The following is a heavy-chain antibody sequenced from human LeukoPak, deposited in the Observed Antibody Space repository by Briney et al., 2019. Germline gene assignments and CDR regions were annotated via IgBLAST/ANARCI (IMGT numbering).Heavy chain of an antibody. CDR1: GYTLTALS. D-gene: IGHD3-16*01. Sequence: ASVKVSCKVSGYTLTALSMHWVRQAPGKGLEWMGGFDPEDGETIYAQKFQGRVTMTEDTSTDTAYMELSSLRSEDTAVYYCATTGLRLGEYDYYWGQGTLVTVSS. CDR3: ATTGLRLGEYDYY. J-gene: IGHJ4*02. V-gene: IGHV1-24*01. CDR2: FDPEDGET.